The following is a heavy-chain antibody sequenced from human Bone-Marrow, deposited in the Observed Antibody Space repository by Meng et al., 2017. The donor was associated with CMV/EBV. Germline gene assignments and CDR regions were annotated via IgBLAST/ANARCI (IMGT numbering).Heavy chain of an antibody. CDR2: INPSGGST. J-gene: IGHJ6*02. V-gene: IGHV1-46*01. Sequence: ASVKVSCKASGYTFTSYYMHWVRQAPGQGLEWMGIINPSGGSTSYAQKFQGRVTMTRDTSTSTVYMELSSLRSEDTAVYYCARGITMVRGNYYYGMDVWGRGTTVTVSS. D-gene: IGHD3-10*01. CDR1: GYTFTSYY. CDR3: ARGITMVRGNYYYGMDV.